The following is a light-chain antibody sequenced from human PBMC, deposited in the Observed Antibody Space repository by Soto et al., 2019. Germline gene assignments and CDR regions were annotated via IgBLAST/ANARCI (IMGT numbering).Light chain of an antibody. CDR1: SSDVGNYNL. CDR3: CPDVDDSTPYV. Sequence: QSVLTQPPSLAGSPGLSITISCTGTSSDVGNYNLVSWYQQHPGKAPKLMIYEVSKRPSGVSNRFSGSKSGNTASLTISGLQAEDEAYSDCCPDVDDSTPYVFAMGTKVT. V-gene: IGLV2-23*02. J-gene: IGLJ1*01. CDR2: EVS.